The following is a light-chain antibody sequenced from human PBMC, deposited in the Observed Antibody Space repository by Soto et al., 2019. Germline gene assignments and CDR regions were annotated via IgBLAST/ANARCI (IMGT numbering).Light chain of an antibody. V-gene: IGKV1-5*03. J-gene: IGKJ1*01. Sequence: DIQMTQSPSTLSASVGDRVSITCRASQSISSWLAWYQQKPGKAPKLLIYKASSLESGVPSRFSGSGSGTEFTLTISSLQPDDFATYYCQQYNSWTFGQGPRW. CDR3: QQYNSWT. CDR1: QSISSW. CDR2: KAS.